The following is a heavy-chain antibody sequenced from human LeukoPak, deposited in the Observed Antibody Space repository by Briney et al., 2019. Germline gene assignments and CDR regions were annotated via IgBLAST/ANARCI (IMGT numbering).Heavy chain of an antibody. D-gene: IGHD4-17*01. CDR1: GGTFSSYA. CDR3: ARASYYGDYQPPDY. CDR2: ISTYNANT. V-gene: IGHV1-18*01. Sequence: GSSVKVSCKASGGTFSSYAISWVRQAPGQGLEWMGWISTYNANTNYAQKVQGRVTMTTDTSTSTAYMELRSLRSDDTAVYYCARASYYGDYQPPDYWGQGTLVTVSS. J-gene: IGHJ4*02.